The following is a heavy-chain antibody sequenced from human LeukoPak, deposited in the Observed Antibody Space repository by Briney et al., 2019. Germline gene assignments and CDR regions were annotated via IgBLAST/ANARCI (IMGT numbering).Heavy chain of an antibody. D-gene: IGHD3-22*01. CDR2: IIPIFGTA. CDR1: GGTFSSYA. V-gene: IGHV1-69*13. J-gene: IGHJ4*02. Sequence: SVKVSCKASGGTFSSYAISWVRQAPGQGLEWMGGIIPIFGTANYAQKFQGRVTITADESTSTAYMELSSLRSDDTAVYYCARLDITMIVPGRVWGQGTLVTVSS. CDR3: ARLDITMIVPGRV.